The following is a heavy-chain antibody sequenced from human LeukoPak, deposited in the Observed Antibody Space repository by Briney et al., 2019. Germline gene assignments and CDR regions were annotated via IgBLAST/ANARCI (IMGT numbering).Heavy chain of an antibody. CDR3: ARGIVVVPAAIPGNWFDP. D-gene: IGHD2-2*01. J-gene: IGHJ5*02. CDR2: ISGSGGST. CDR1: GFTFSSYA. V-gene: IGHV3-23*01. Sequence: GGSLRLSCAASGFTFSSYAMSWVRQAPGKGLEWVSAISGSGGSTYYADSVKGRFTISRDNSKNTLYLQMNSLRAEDTAVYYCARGIVVVPAAIPGNWFDPWGQGTLVTVSS.